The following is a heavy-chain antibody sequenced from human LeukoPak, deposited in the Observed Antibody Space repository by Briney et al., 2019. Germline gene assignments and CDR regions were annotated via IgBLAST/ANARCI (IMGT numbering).Heavy chain of an antibody. CDR1: GGSIINYF. J-gene: IGHJ4*02. Sequence: SETLSLTCTVSGGSIINYFWNWIRQPAGKGMEWIGRIYSSGSTHYHPSLKGRAAISVDTSKNHFSLELTSVTAADTALYYSARTSGNCYWESHFDYWGQGTLVTVSS. CDR3: ARTSGNCYWESHFDY. CDR2: IYSSGST. D-gene: IGHD1-26*01. V-gene: IGHV4-4*07.